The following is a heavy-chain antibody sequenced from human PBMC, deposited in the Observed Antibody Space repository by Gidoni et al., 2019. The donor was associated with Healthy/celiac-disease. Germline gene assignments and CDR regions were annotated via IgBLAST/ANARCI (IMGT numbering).Heavy chain of an antibody. CDR2: INHSGST. Sequence: QVQLQQRGAGLSKPSETLSLTCAVYGGSFSGYYWSWIRQPPGKGLEWIGEINHSGSTNYNPSLKRRVTIAVDTSKNQFSLKLSSVTAADTAVYYCAREGYGGCSSTSCSVWGQGTLVTVSS. D-gene: IGHD2-2*01. J-gene: IGHJ4*02. V-gene: IGHV4-34*01. CDR1: GGSFSGYY. CDR3: AREGYGGCSSTSCSV.